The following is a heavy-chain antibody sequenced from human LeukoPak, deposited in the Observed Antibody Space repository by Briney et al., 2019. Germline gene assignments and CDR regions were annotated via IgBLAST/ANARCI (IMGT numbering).Heavy chain of an antibody. D-gene: IGHD3-10*01. CDR3: ARAGGGFDY. V-gene: IGHV3-30*04. CDR2: ISYDGSNK. CDR1: GFTFSSYA. J-gene: IGHJ4*02. Sequence: AGGSLRLSCAASGFTFSSYAMHWVRQAPGKGLEWVAVISYDGSNKYYADSVKGRFTISRDNSKNTLYLQMNSLRAEDTAVYYCARAGGGFDYWSQGTLVTVSS.